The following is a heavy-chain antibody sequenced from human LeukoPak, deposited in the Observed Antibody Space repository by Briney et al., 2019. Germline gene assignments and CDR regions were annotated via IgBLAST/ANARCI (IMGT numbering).Heavy chain of an antibody. J-gene: IGHJ4*02. CDR1: AFSISSAYY. CDR3: ARLTSNWYFDY. D-gene: IGHD1-1*01. CDR2: IYHSGST. V-gene: IGHV4-38-2*02. Sequence: SETLSLTCTVSAFSISSAYYWGWIRQPPGKGLEWIGSIYHSGSTYYNPSLKSRVTISVDTSKNQFSLNLSSVTAADTAVYYCARLTSNWYFDYWGQGTLVTVSS.